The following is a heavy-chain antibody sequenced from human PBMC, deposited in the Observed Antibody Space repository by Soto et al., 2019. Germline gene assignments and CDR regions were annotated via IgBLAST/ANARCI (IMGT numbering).Heavy chain of an antibody. CDR2: IYFSGNT. J-gene: IGHJ4*02. CDR1: GGSINSGGYY. Sequence: SETLSLTCTVSGGSINSGGYYWNWVRQRPDTGLEWIGHIYFSGNTYYNPSLKTNPSLKSRVIISVDTPKNQLSLWLSSVTAADTAIYYCAAGDAWDILLAYWGQGTLVTVPS. V-gene: IGHV4-31*03. D-gene: IGHD1-26*01. CDR3: AAGDAWDILLAY.